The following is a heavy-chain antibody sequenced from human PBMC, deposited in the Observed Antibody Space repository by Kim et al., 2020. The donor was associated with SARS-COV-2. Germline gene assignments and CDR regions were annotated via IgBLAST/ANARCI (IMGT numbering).Heavy chain of an antibody. J-gene: IGHJ4*02. CDR2: INHSGST. V-gene: IGHV4-34*01. Sequence: SETLSLTCAVYGGSFSGYYWSWIRQPPGKGLEWIGEINHSGSTNYNPSLKSRVTISVDTSKNQFSLKLSSVTAADTAVYYCARGDPFLEWLSGGAGPYYFDYWGQGTLVTVSS. CDR3: ARGDPFLEWLSGGAGPYYFDY. CDR1: GGSFSGYY. D-gene: IGHD3-3*02.